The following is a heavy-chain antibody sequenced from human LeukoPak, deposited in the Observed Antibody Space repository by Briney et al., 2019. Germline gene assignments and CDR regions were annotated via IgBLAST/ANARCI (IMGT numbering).Heavy chain of an antibody. CDR3: ARDPSSGRSFDY. D-gene: IGHD1-26*01. V-gene: IGHV1-18*01. J-gene: IGHJ4*02. CDR2: ISAYNGNT. CDR1: GYTFTSYA. Sequence: ASVKVSCKASGYTFTSYAMNWVRQAPGQGLEWMGWISAYNGNTNYAQKLQGRVTMTTDTSTSTAYMELRSLRSDDTAVYYCARDPSSGRSFDYWGQGTLVTVSS.